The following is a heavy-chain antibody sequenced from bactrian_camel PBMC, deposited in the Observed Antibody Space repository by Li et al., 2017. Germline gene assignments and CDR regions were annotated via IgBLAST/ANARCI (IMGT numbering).Heavy chain of an antibody. J-gene: IGHJ6*01. CDR3: SNVYLNINGP. CDR2: ISWSGGST. V-gene: IGHV3S60*01. Sequence: QVQLVEFGGGSVQVGGSLRLSCTASSYGRNCMGWFGQGPGKEREGVSCISWSGGSTYYADSVKGRFTISRDTAKNTLYLQMNSLKPDDTGMYYCSNVYLNINGPRGQGTQVTVS. CDR1: SYGRNC.